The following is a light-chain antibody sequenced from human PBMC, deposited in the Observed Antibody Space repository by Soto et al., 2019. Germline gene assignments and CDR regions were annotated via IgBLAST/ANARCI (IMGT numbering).Light chain of an antibody. V-gene: IGKV3-20*01. CDR3: RQYGSSAPVT. Sequence: EIVLTQSPGTLSLSPGERATLSCRASQSVSSNYLAWYLQKPGQAPRLLIYGASSRASGIPDRFSGSGSGTDFSLTISSLEPEDFAMFYCRQYGSSAPVTFGPGTKVDIK. J-gene: IGKJ3*01. CDR1: QSVSSNY. CDR2: GAS.